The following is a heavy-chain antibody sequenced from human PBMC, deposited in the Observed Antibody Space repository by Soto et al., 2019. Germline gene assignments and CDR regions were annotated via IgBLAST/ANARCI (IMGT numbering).Heavy chain of an antibody. CDR1: GGSISSSGYY. V-gene: IGHV4-31*03. Sequence: QVQLQVSGPGLVKPSQTLSLTCTVSGGSISSSGYYWSWIRQHPGKGLEWIGYIYDSGSTYYNPSLKSRVTISVDTSKNQFSLKLSSVIAADTAVYYCAREEGGGYDHRWFDPWGQGTLVTVSS. CDR2: IYDSGST. D-gene: IGHD5-12*01. CDR3: AREEGGGYDHRWFDP. J-gene: IGHJ5*02.